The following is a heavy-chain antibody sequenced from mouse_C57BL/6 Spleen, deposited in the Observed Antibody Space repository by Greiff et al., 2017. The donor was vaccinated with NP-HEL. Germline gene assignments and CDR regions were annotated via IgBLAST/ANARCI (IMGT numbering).Heavy chain of an antibody. V-gene: IGHV1-81*01. CDR3: ARSSLATMITTGYFDV. Sequence: VQLQQSGAELARPGASVKLSCKASGYTFTSYGISWVKQRTGQGLEWIGEIYPRSGNTYYNEKFQGKATLTADKSSSTAYMELRSLTSEDSAVYFCARSSLATMITTGYFDVWGTGTTVTVSS. D-gene: IGHD2-4*01. CDR2: IYPRSGNT. J-gene: IGHJ1*03. CDR1: GYTFTSYG.